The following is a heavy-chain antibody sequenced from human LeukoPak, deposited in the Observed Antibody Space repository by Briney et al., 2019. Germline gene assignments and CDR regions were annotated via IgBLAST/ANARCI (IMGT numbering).Heavy chain of an antibody. V-gene: IGHV3-23*01. D-gene: IGHD6-13*01. J-gene: IGHJ4*02. CDR1: IFTFSTYA. Sequence: PGGSLRLSCAASIFTFSTYAMSWVRQAPGKGLEWVSAISGSGSSTYYADSVKGRFTISRDNSKHTLYLQMNSLRAEDTAVYYCAKDRRIAAAGTFDYWGQGTLVTVSS. CDR2: ISGSGSST. CDR3: AKDRRIAAAGTFDY.